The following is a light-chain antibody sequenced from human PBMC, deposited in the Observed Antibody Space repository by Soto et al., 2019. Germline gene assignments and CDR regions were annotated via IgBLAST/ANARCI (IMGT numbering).Light chain of an antibody. Sequence: EIVLTQSPDTLSLSPGERATLSCRASQSISSNCLVWYQVKSGRSPRVVIHSASIRATDNPDRFSGDGSGTDFSLTISRLQSEDFAVYYCQQCGSPSCTFGPGTQVDIK. CDR1: QSISSNC. J-gene: IGKJ3*01. CDR2: SAS. V-gene: IGKV3-20*01. CDR3: QQCGSPSCT.